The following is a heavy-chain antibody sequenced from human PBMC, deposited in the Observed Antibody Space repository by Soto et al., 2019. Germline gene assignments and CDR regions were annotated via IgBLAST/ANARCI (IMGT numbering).Heavy chain of an antibody. J-gene: IGHJ4*02. CDR3: ARDIGVTHGDLEY. CDR2: IWYDGSNK. D-gene: IGHD4-17*01. V-gene: IGHV3-33*01. Sequence: QVQLVESGGGVVQPGRSLRLSCAASGFTFRSYAMHWVRQAPGKGLEWVAVIWYDGSNKYYADSVRGRFTISRDNSKDTLYLQMNSLGTEDTAVYFCARDIGVTHGDLEYGGQGTLVTVSP. CDR1: GFTFRSYA.